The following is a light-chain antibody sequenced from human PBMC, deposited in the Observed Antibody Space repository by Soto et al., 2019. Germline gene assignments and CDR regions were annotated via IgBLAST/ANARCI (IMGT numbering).Light chain of an antibody. CDR3: QQSYSTFST. Sequence: DIQMTQSPSSLSASVGDRVTITCRASETIGSYLNWYQYKPGKVPKLLIYAASTLQSGVPSRFSGSGYGTDFTLTISSLQPDDFATYYCQQSYSTFSTFGQGTKVEVK. J-gene: IGKJ1*01. V-gene: IGKV1-39*01. CDR2: AAS. CDR1: ETIGSY.